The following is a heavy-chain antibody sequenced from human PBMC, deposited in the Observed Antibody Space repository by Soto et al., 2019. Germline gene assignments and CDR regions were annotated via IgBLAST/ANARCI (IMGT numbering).Heavy chain of an antibody. Sequence: ASVKVSCKASGYTFSTYALHWVRQAPGQGLEWMGWINGGNGHTRYSQKFKDRVTISRDTPASTAYMELSGLRSEDTAVYYCARGKGMEENYYYHGMDVWGQGTTVTVSS. CDR1: GYTFSTYA. D-gene: IGHD1-1*01. CDR2: INGGNGHT. CDR3: ARGKGMEENYYYHGMDV. V-gene: IGHV1-3*01. J-gene: IGHJ6*02.